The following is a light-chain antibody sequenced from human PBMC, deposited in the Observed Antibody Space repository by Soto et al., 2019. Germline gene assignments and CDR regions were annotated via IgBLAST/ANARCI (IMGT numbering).Light chain of an antibody. V-gene: IGKV1-9*01. CDR1: QGIGSY. CDR2: AAS. J-gene: IGKJ1*01. Sequence: IQLTQSPSSLSASVGDRVTITCRASQGIGSYLAWYQQKPGEAPKLLIFAASTLQSGVPSRFSGSGSGTDFTLTISSLQAEDFATYYCQQLSTYPRTFGQGTKVDI. CDR3: QQLSTYPRT.